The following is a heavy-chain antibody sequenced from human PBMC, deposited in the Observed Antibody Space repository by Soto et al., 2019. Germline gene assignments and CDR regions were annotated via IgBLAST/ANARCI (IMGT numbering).Heavy chain of an antibody. CDR3: ARHGGGKVVVVAATYVPYWFDP. CDR1: GGSISSSSYY. V-gene: IGHV4-39*01. D-gene: IGHD2-15*01. CDR2: IYYSGST. J-gene: IGHJ5*02. Sequence: SETLFLTCTVSGGSISSSSYYWGWIRQPPGKGLEWIGSIYYSGSTYYNPSLKSRVTISVDTSKNQFSLKLSSVTAADTAVYYCARHGGGKVVVVAATYVPYWFDPWGQGTLVTVSS.